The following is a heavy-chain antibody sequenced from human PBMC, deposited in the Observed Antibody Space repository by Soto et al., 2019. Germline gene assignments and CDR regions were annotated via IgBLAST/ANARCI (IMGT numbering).Heavy chain of an antibody. CDR1: GFIFSHYY. Sequence: QVQMVESGGGLVKPGGPLRLSCAASGFIFSHYYMGWIRQAPGKGLEWVSYINPTSGHINYADSVKGRFTISRDNARNSLYLQMNSLAADATAMYYCARLPYSAYNSHFAYWGPGTLVTVSS. CDR3: ARLPYSAYNSHFAY. CDR2: INPTSGHI. V-gene: IGHV3-11*06. J-gene: IGHJ4*02. D-gene: IGHD4-4*01.